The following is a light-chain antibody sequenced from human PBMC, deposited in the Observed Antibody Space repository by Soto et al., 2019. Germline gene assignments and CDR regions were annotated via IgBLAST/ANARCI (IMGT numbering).Light chain of an antibody. CDR2: SNT. CDR1: SSNIGSHT. Sequence: QSVLTQPPSASGTPGQTIAISCSGGSSNIGSHTVNWYQQLPGTAPRLLIYSNTQRPSGVPDRFSGSKSGTSASLAIIGLQSDYEGDYYCAAWDDSLNGVVFGGGTQLTVL. CDR3: AAWDDSLNGVV. V-gene: IGLV1-44*01. J-gene: IGLJ2*01.